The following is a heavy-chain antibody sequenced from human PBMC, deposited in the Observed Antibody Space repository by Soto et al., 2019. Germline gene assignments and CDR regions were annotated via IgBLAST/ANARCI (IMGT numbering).Heavy chain of an antibody. CDR3: ASRDPGTSVDY. J-gene: IGHJ4*02. CDR2: IYRTGST. Sequence: QVQLQESGPGLVKPSGTLSLTCAVSGGSFTSNNWWPWVRQPPGQGLEWIGEIYRTGSTNYNPSLKSRVTISLDKSENHFSLKVTSLTAADTAVYYCASRDPGTSVDYWGQGTLVTVSS. D-gene: IGHD1-7*01. V-gene: IGHV4-4*02. CDR1: GGSFTSNNW.